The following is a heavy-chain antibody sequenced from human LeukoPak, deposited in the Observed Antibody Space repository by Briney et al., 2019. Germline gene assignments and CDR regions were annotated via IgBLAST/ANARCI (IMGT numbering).Heavy chain of an antibody. CDR2: INRDGSDE. V-gene: IGHV3-7*02. J-gene: IGHJ4*02. CDR1: GFTFSNYW. Sequence: GGSLRLSCATSGFTFSNYWMTWVRQAPGKGLEWVANINRDGSDEYYMASVQGRFTISRDNAKNSLSLQMNSLRGEDTAVYYCAPSCGSDCPGAYWGQGTLVTVSS. CDR3: APSCGSDCPGAY. D-gene: IGHD2-21*02.